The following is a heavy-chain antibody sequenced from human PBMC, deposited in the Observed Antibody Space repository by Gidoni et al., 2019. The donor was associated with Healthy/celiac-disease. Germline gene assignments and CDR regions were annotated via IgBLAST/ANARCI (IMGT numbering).Heavy chain of an antibody. CDR1: GGTFSSYA. J-gene: IGHJ5*02. CDR2: IIPTFGTA. CDR3: ARERVHCSGGSCYPGGWFDP. Sequence: QVQLVQSGAEVKKPGSSVKVSCKASGGTFSSYAHSWVRQAPGQGLEWMGGIIPTFGTANYAQKFQGRVTITADESTSTAYMELSSLRSEDTAVYYCARERVHCSGGSCYPGGWFDPWGQGTLVTVSS. D-gene: IGHD2-15*01. V-gene: IGHV1-69*01.